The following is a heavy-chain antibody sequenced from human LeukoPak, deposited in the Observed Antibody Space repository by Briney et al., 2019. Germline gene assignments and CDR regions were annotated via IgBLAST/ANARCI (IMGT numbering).Heavy chain of an antibody. D-gene: IGHD2-2*01. Sequence: PGGSLRLSCAASGFTFSSYAMSWVRQAPGKGLEWVSAISGSGGSTYYADSVKGRFTISRDNANNTLYLKMNTLRAEDTAIYFCARGGFTGTSCPYFDYWGQGTLVTVSS. CDR1: GFTFSSYA. J-gene: IGHJ4*02. V-gene: IGHV3-23*01. CDR3: ARGGFTGTSCPYFDY. CDR2: ISGSGGST.